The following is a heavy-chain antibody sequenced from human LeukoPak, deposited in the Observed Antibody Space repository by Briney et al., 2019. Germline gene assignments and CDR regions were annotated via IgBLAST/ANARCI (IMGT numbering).Heavy chain of an antibody. D-gene: IGHD5-24*01. Sequence: GGSLRLSCAASGFTFNNYAMSWVRQAPGKGLEWVANIKQDGSEKYYVDSVKGRFTISRDNAKNSLYLQMNSLRAEDTAVYYCARSKSEMAEAFDIWGQGTMVTVSS. J-gene: IGHJ3*02. CDR2: IKQDGSEK. V-gene: IGHV3-7*01. CDR1: GFTFNNYA. CDR3: ARSKSEMAEAFDI.